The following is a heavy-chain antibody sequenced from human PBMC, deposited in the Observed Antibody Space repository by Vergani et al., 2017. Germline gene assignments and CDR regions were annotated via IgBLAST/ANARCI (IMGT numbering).Heavy chain of an antibody. CDR1: GFTFSSYW. Sequence: EVQLVESGGGLVQPGGSLRLSCAASGFTFSSYWMSWVRQAPGKGLEWVANIKQDGSEKYYVDSVKGRFTISRDNAKNSLYLQMNSLRAEDTAVYYCARDQRITMVRGVITGDAFDIWGQGTMVTVSS. CDR2: IKQDGSEK. CDR3: ARDQRITMVRGVITGDAFDI. V-gene: IGHV3-7*01. D-gene: IGHD3-10*01. J-gene: IGHJ3*02.